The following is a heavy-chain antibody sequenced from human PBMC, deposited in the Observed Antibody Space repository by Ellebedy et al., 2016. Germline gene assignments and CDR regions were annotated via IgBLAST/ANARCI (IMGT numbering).Heavy chain of an antibody. D-gene: IGHD6-13*01. CDR1: GGSISSSSYY. V-gene: IGHV4-39*07. J-gene: IGHJ5*02. CDR3: ARERAAADHNWFDP. CDR2: IYYSGST. Sequence: SETLSLTXTVSGGSISSSSYYWGWIRQPPGKGLEWIGSIYYSGSTYYNPSLKSRVTISVDTSKNQFSLKLSSVTAADTAVYYCARERAAADHNWFDPWGQGTLVTVSS.